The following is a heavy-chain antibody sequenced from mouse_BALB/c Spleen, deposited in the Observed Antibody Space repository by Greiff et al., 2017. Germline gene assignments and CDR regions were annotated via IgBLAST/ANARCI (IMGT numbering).Heavy chain of an antibody. CDR3: ARDRGTTVGPFDY. V-gene: IGHV2-9*02. D-gene: IGHD1-1*01. Sequence: VQRVESGPGLAAPSQSLSITCTVSGFSLTSYGVHWVRQPPGKGLEWLGVIWAGGSTNYNSALMSRLSISKDNSKSQVFLKMNSLQTDDTAMYYCARDRGTTVGPFDYWGQGTTLTVSA. J-gene: IGHJ2*01. CDR2: IWAGGST. CDR1: GFSLTSYG.